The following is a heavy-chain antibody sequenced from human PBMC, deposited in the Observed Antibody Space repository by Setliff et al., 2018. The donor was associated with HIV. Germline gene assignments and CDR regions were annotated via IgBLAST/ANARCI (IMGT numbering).Heavy chain of an antibody. J-gene: IGHJ4*02. CDR3: ARAAAGNTDPFDL. Sequence: SETLSLTCTVSGGSVSSGTYYWSWIRQPAGKGLEWIGRVSSRGDTNYNPSLKSRVTMSVDTSKNQFSLKLTSVTASDTAVYYCARAAAGNTDPFDLWGQGSPVTVSS. CDR2: VSSRGDT. CDR1: GGSVSSGTYY. D-gene: IGHD4-17*01. V-gene: IGHV4-61*02.